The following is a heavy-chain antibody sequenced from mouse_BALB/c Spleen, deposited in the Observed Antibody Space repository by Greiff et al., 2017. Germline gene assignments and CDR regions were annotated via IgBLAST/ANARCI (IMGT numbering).Heavy chain of an antibody. V-gene: IGHV2-9*02. CDR3: ARDLDYYGYGAY. D-gene: IGHD1-2*01. J-gene: IGHJ3*01. CDR1: GFSLTSYG. CDR2: IWAGGST. Sequence: QVQLKQSGPGLVAPSQSLSITCTVSGFSLTSYGVHWVRQPPGKGLEWLGVIWAGGSTNYNSALMSRLSISKDNSKSQVFLKMNSLQTDDTAMYYCARDLDYYGYGAYWGQGTLVTVSA.